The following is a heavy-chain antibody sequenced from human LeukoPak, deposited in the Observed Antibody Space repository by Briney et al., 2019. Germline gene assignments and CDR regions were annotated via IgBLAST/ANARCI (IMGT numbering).Heavy chain of an antibody. CDR1: GGSISSGGYY. V-gene: IGHV4-31*03. CDR2: IYYSGST. CDR3: ARERCDYVWGATGDCGMDV. J-gene: IGHJ6*02. D-gene: IGHD3-16*01. Sequence: SETLSLTCTVSGGSISSGGYYWSWIRQHPGKGLEWIGYIYYSGSTYYNPSLKSRVTISVDTSKNQFSLKLSSVTAADTAVYYCARERCDYVWGATGDCGMDVWGQGTTVTVSS.